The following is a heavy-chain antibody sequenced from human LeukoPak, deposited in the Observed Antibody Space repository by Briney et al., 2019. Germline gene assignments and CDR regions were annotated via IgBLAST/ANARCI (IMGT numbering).Heavy chain of an antibody. D-gene: IGHD4-17*01. CDR1: GGSISSGGYS. V-gene: IGHV4-30-2*01. CDR3: TMTTVTSGAFDI. Sequence: SETLSLTCAVSGGSISSGGYSWNWIRQPPGKGLEWIGYIYHSGSTYYNPSLKSRVTISVDRSKNQFSLKLSSVTAADTAVYYCTMTTVTSGAFDIWGQGTMVTVSS. J-gene: IGHJ3*02. CDR2: IYHSGST.